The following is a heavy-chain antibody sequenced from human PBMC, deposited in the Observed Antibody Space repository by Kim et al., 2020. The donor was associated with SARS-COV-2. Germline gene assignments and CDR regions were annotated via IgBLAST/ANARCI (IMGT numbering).Heavy chain of an antibody. D-gene: IGHD3-22*01. V-gene: IGHV3-7*01. CDR2: IKQDGSET. J-gene: IGHJ4*01. Sequence: GGSLRLSCAASGFTFSSYWMSWVRQAPGKRLEWVANIKQDGSETYYVDSVKGRLTISRDNAKNSLYLQLNILRVEDTAVYYCATLQRYFATSGYYHHYWG. CDR1: GFTFSSYW. CDR3: ATLQRYFATSGYYHHY.